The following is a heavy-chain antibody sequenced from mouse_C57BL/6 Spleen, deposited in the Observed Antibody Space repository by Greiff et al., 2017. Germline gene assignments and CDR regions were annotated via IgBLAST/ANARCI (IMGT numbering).Heavy chain of an antibody. Sequence: VQLQQPGAELVKPGASVKMSCKASGYTFTSYWITWVKQRPGQGLEWIGDIYPGSGSTNYNEKFKSKATLTVDTSSSTAYMQLSSLTSEDSAVYYCARTDYYGSSTGYFDVWGTGTTVTVSS. CDR3: ARTDYYGSSTGYFDV. V-gene: IGHV1-55*01. D-gene: IGHD1-1*01. CDR1: GYTFTSYW. J-gene: IGHJ1*03. CDR2: IYPGSGST.